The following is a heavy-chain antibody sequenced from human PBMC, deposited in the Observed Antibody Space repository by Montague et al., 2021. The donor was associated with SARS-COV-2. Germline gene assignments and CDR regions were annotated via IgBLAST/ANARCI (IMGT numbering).Heavy chain of an antibody. CDR2: SYYTGSN. CDR1: GVSISSSY. D-gene: IGHD5-18*01. J-gene: IGHJ6*02. CDR3: ASVGSGYKYGWTHH. V-gene: IGHV4-59*01. Sequence: SETLSLTCAVSGVSISSSYWSWIRQSPEKGLEWIGNSYYTGSNKYNPSLQSRVTILVETSESQVSLNLRSVTAADTAIYYCASVGSGYKYGWTHHWGQGITVTVSS.